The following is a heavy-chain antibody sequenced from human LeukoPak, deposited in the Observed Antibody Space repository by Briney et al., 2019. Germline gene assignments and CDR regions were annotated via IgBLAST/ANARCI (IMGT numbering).Heavy chain of an antibody. V-gene: IGHV1-69*05. CDR2: IIPIFGTA. J-gene: IGHJ1*01. Sequence: SVTVSCKASGGTFTSYAISWVRQAPGQGLEWMGGIIPIFGTANYAQKFQGRVTITTDESTSTAYMELSSLRSEDTAVYYCAVEMATIFHPRKLTAEYFQHWGQGTLVTVSS. CDR3: AVEMATIFHPRKLTAEYFQH. D-gene: IGHD5-24*01. CDR1: GGTFTSYA.